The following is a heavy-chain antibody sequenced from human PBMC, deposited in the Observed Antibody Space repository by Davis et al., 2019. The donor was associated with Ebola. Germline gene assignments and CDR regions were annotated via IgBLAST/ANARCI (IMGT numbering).Heavy chain of an antibody. CDR3: AKGSLYGSRSITAGMDV. CDR2: ISGSGGSS. CDR1: GFTFSSYW. Sequence: PGGSLRLSCAASGFTFSSYWMIWVRQAPGKGLEWVSGISGSGGSSYYADSVKGRFTFSRDNSKNTLYLQMNSLRAEDTAVYYCAKGSLYGSRSITAGMDVWGQGTTVTVSS. V-gene: IGHV3-23*01. J-gene: IGHJ6*02. D-gene: IGHD4-17*01.